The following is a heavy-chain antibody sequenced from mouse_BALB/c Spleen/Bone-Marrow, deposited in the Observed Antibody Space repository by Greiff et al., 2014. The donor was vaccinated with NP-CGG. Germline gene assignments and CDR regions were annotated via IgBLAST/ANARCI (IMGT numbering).Heavy chain of an antibody. J-gene: IGHJ4*01. V-gene: IGHV5-9*03. D-gene: IGHD2-1*01. CDR2: ISSGGGNI. CDR3: VRSSPFSNGKGGDYAMDY. CDR1: GFTFSSYS. Sequence: EVQLVESGGDLVKSGGSLKLSCAASGFTFSSYSMSWVRQIPEKRLEWVATISSGGGNIYYPDSVKGRFTISRDNAKNNLYLQMSSLRSEDTALYYCVRSSPFSNGKGGDYAMDYWGQGTSVTVSS.